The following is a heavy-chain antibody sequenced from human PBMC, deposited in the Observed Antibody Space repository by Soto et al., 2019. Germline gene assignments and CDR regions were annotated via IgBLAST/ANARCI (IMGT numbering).Heavy chain of an antibody. D-gene: IGHD3-16*01. J-gene: IGHJ4*02. CDR3: ARDAYNYGYFSS. CDR1: GFTFSIYS. CDR2: ISHDGSDI. V-gene: IGHV3-30-3*01. Sequence: PGGSLRLSCAASGFTFSIYSMHWVRQAPGKGLEWVADISHDGSDIYYDDSVKGRFTISRDNSNSTLFLHMNSLRPEDTAVYYCARDAYNYGYFSSLGQGTLVTVSS.